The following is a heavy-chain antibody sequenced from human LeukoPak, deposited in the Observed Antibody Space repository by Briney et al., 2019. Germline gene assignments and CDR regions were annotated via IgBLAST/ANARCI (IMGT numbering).Heavy chain of an antibody. D-gene: IGHD3-22*01. CDR2: INPNSGGT. V-gene: IGHV1-2*02. CDR3: ARGRGYDSSASPTDY. Sequence: ASVKVSCKASGFTFTAYHMHWVRQAPGQGLEWMGWINPNSGGTNYAQKFQGRVTMTRDTSISTAYMELSGLRSDDTAVYYCARGRGYDSSASPTDYWGQGTLVTVSS. CDR1: GFTFTAYH. J-gene: IGHJ4*02.